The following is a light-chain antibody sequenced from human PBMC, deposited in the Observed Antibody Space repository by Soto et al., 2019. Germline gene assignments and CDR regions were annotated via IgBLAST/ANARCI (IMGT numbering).Light chain of an antibody. V-gene: IGLV1-40*01. Sequence: QSVLTQPPSVSGAPGQRVTISCTGSSSNIGAGYDVHWYQQLPGAAPKLLIYGNSNRPSGVPDRFSGSKSGTSASLAITGLQAEDEADYYCQSYSGVLFGGGTKLTVL. CDR1: SSNIGAGYD. CDR2: GNS. J-gene: IGLJ2*01. CDR3: QSYSGVL.